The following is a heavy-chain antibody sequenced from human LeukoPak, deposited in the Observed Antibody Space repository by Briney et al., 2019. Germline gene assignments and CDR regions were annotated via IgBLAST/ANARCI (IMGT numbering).Heavy chain of an antibody. Sequence: NPSETLSLTCAVSGGSISSGGYSWSWIRQPPGKGLEWIGYIYHSGSTYYNPSLKSRVTISVDRSKNQFSLKLSSVTAADTAVYYCARTPTKYCSSTSCYGFDYWGQGTLVTVSS. D-gene: IGHD2-2*01. V-gene: IGHV4-30-2*01. CDR3: ARTPTKYCSSTSCYGFDY. J-gene: IGHJ4*02. CDR1: GGSISSGGYS. CDR2: IYHSGST.